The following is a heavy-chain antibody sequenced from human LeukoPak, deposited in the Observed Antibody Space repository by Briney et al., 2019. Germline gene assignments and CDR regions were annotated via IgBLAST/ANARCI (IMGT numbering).Heavy chain of an antibody. CDR3: ARTWIQLWWAFDY. Sequence: ASVTVSCKASGYTFTSHGISWVRQAPGQGLEWMGWISANNGNTNYAQKLQGRVTMTTDTSTSTAYMELRSLRSDDTAVYYCARTWIQLWWAFDYWGQGTLVTVSS. CDR2: ISANNGNT. J-gene: IGHJ4*02. D-gene: IGHD5-18*01. V-gene: IGHV1-18*01. CDR1: GYTFTSHG.